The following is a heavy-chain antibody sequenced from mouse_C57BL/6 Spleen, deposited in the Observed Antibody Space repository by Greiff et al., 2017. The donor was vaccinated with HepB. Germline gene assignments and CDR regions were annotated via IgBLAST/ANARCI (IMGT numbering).Heavy chain of an antibody. CDR1: GFTFSDYG. J-gene: IGHJ2*01. D-gene: IGHD2-3*01. CDR3: ARHRDGYLLFDY. V-gene: IGHV5-17*01. CDR2: ISSGSSTI. Sequence: DVMLVESGGGLVKPGGSLKLSCAASGFTFSDYGMHWVRQAPEKGLEWVAYISSGSSTIYYADTVKGRFTISRDNAKNTLFLQMTSLRSEDTAMYYCARHRDGYLLFDYWGQGTTLTVSS.